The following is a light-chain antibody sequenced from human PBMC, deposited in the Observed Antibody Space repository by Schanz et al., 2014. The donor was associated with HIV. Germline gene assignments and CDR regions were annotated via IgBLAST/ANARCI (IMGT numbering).Light chain of an antibody. V-gene: IGLV2-14*02. J-gene: IGLJ1*01. CDR1: RNDVGTYNL. CDR3: SSWAGNYAKI. Sequence: QSALTQPASVSGSPGQSITISCTGTRNDVGTYNLVSWYQQHPGKAPQLMIYDVSNRPSGVSNRFSGSKSGNTASLTISGLQAEDEADYYCSSWAGNYAKIFGSGTKVTVL. CDR2: DVS.